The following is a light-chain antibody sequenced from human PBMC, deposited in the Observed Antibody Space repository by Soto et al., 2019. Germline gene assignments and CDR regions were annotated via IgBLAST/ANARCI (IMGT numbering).Light chain of an antibody. V-gene: IGKV1-5*03. CDR3: QQYNTFWT. CDR1: QTISGW. Sequence: DIQMTQSPSTLSGSVGDKFTITCRASQTISGWLAWYQQKPGKAPKLLIYQASSLESGVPSRFSGSVSGTEFTLTISSLQPDDFATYYCQQYNTFWTFGQGTKVDI. J-gene: IGKJ1*01. CDR2: QAS.